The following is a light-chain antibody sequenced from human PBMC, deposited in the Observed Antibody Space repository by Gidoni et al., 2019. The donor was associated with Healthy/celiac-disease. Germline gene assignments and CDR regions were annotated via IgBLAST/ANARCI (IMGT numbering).Light chain of an antibody. CDR3: QQYYSTPHT. CDR2: WAS. V-gene: IGKV4-1*01. Sequence: DIVMTQSPDSLAVSLGERATINCKSSQSVLYSSNNKNYLAWYQQKPGQPPNLLIYWASTRESGVPDRFSGSGSGTDFPLTISSLQAEDVAVYYCQQYYSTPHTFGQGTNLEIK. CDR1: QSVLYSSNNKNY. J-gene: IGKJ2*01.